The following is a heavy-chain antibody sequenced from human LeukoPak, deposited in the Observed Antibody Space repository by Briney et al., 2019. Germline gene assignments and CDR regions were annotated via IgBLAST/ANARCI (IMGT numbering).Heavy chain of an antibody. CDR2: ISSSSSAI. J-gene: IGHJ4*02. CDR1: GFTFSSYS. CDR3: ASSDPGIAVAGSLDY. D-gene: IGHD6-19*01. Sequence: GGSLTLSCTASGFTFSSYSMNWVRKAPGQGLEWVSYISSSSSAIYYADSVKGRFSISRDNAKNSLYLQMNSLTAEDTAVYYCASSDPGIAVAGSLDYWGQGTLVTVSS. V-gene: IGHV3-48*01.